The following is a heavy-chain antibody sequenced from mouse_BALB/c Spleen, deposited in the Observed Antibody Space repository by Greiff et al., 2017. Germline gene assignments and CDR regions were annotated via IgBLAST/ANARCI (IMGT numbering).Heavy chain of an antibody. V-gene: IGHV14-1*02. CDR1: GFNIKDYY. Sequence: VQLPQSGAELVRPGALVKLSCKASGFNIKDYYMHWVKQRPEQGLEWIGWIDPENGNTIYDPKFQGKASITADTSSNTAYLQLSSLTSEDTAVYYCAPIYYYGRGFAYWGQGTLVTVSA. CDR3: APIYYYGRGFAY. D-gene: IGHD1-1*01. J-gene: IGHJ3*01. CDR2: IDPENGNT.